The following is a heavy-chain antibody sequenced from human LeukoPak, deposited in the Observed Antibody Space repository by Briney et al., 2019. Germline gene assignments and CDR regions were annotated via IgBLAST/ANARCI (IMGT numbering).Heavy chain of an antibody. CDR1: GYTFTDYY. J-gene: IGHJ5*02. Sequence: ASVKVSCKASGYTFTDYYMHWVRQAPGQGLEWMGRINFNSGGTNYAQKFQGRVTMTRDTSISTAYMELSRLRSDDTAVYYCAGDLIWSGHNWFDPWGQGTLVTVSS. CDR2: INFNSGGT. CDR3: AGDLIWSGHNWFDP. D-gene: IGHD3-3*01. V-gene: IGHV1-2*06.